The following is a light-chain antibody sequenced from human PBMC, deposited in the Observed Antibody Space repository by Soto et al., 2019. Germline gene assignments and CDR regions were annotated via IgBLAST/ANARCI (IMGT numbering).Light chain of an antibody. CDR1: SSNIGSNS. V-gene: IGLV1-44*01. CDR2: SDN. CDR3: QSYDSSLSGYV. J-gene: IGLJ1*01. Sequence: QSVLTQPPSASGTPGQRVTISCSGSSSNIGSNSVNWYHQVAGTAPKLLIHSDNQRPSGVPDRFSGSKSGTSASLAISGLQSGDEADYHCQSYDSSLSGYVFGTGTRSPS.